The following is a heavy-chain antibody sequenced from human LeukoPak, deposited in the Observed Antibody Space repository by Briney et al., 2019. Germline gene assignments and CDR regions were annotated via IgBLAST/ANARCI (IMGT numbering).Heavy chain of an antibody. J-gene: IGHJ4*02. D-gene: IGHD6-6*01. CDR2: IYRNGRT. V-gene: IGHV4-38-2*02. Sequence: SETLSLTCAVSGYSISSDYYWGWIRQPPGRGLERIASIYRNGRTYYNPSLKSRVTISLDTSRNQFSLKVNSVTAADTAVYFCARDRGGGSSPIDYWGQGTLVTVSS. CDR3: ARDRGGGSSPIDY. CDR1: GYSISSDYY.